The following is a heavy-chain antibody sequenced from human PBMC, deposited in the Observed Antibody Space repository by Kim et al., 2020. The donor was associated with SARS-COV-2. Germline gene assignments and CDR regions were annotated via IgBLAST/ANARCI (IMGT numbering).Heavy chain of an antibody. CDR1: GFTFSSYA. CDR2: ISSNGGST. CDR3: VKFLDYNTEVTDY. D-gene: IGHD3-3*01. V-gene: IGHV3-64D*06. Sequence: GGSLRLSCSASGFTFSSYAMHWVRQAPGKGLEYVSAISSNGGSTYYADSVKGRFTISRDNSKNTLYLQMSSLRAEDTAVYYCVKFLDYNTEVTDYWGQGTLVTVSS. J-gene: IGHJ4*02.